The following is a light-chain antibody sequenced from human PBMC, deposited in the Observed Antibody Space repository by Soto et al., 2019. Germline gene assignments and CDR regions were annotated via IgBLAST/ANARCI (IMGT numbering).Light chain of an antibody. CDR1: SSDVGNYNL. Sequence: QSALTQPASVSGSPGQSITISCTGTSSDVGNYNLVSWYQQHPGRAPKLIIYEANERPSGVPDRFSGSKSGITASLTISGLQPEDEADYYCCSYAGSNTYVLFGGGTKVTVL. CDR3: CSYAGSNTYVL. CDR2: EAN. V-gene: IGLV2-23*01. J-gene: IGLJ2*01.